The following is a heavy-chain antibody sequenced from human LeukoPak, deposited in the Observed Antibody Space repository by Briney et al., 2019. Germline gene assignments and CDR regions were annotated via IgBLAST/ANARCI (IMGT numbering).Heavy chain of an antibody. J-gene: IGHJ4*02. Sequence: ASVKVSCKASGYTFTSYDINWVRQANGQGLEWMGWMNPNSGNTGYAQKFQGRVTMTRNTSISTAYMELSSLRSEDTAVYYCARVLGPPGQWLVLGYFDYWGQGTLVTVSS. CDR1: GYTFTSYD. CDR2: MNPNSGNT. CDR3: ARVLGPPGQWLVLGYFDY. D-gene: IGHD6-19*01. V-gene: IGHV1-8*01.